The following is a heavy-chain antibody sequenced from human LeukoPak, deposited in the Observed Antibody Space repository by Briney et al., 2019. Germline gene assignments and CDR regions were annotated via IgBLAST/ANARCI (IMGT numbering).Heavy chain of an antibody. CDR1: GGSISSYY. Sequence: TSETLSLTCTVSGGSISSYYWSWIRQPPGKGLEWIGYIYYSGSTNYNPSLKSRVTISVDTSKNQFSLKLSSVTAADTAVYYCASLGRDGYNPPTGWGQGTLVTVSS. J-gene: IGHJ4*02. CDR2: IYYSGST. D-gene: IGHD5-24*01. V-gene: IGHV4-59*01. CDR3: ASLGRDGYNPPTG.